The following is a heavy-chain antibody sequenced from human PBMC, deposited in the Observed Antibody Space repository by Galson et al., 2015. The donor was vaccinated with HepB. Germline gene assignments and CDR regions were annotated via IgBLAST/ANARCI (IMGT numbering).Heavy chain of an antibody. J-gene: IGHJ6*02. CDR3: AAERYDSSGYKRYYYYGLDV. CDR2: IVVGSGNT. V-gene: IGHV1-58*02. D-gene: IGHD3-22*01. CDR1: GFTFTSST. Sequence: SVKVSCKAPGFTFTSSTIQWVRQARGQGLEWMGWIVVGSGNTNYAQKFQERFTITRDMSTSTAYMELSSLRSEDTAVYYCAAERYDSSGYKRYYYYGLDVWGQGTTVTVSS.